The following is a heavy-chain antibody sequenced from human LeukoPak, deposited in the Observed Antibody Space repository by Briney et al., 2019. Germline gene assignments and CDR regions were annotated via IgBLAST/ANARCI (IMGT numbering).Heavy chain of an antibody. Sequence: APVKVSCKASGYTFTGYYMHWVRQAPGQGLEGMGWINPKHGGTHYAQKFQDRVSMTRDTSISTAYMELSRLKSDDTAVYYCARPEGGYYTDFHSWGQGTLVTVSS. CDR2: INPKHGGT. CDR3: ARPEGGYYTDFHS. V-gene: IGHV1-2*02. CDR1: GYTFTGYY. J-gene: IGHJ4*02. D-gene: IGHD3-3*01.